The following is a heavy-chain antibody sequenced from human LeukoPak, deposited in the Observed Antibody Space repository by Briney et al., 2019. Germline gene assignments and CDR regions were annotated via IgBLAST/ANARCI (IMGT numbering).Heavy chain of an antibody. CDR3: ARDNRWGYTFDY. V-gene: IGHV3-53*01. CDR1: GFTVSSRY. Sequence: GGSLRLSCAASGFTVSSRYMSWVRQTPGKGLEWVSVIYSGGSTYYADPVKGRFTISRDNSKNTLYLQMNSLRAEDTAVYYCARDNRWGYTFDYWGQGTLVTVSS. D-gene: IGHD5-12*01. J-gene: IGHJ4*02. CDR2: IYSGGST.